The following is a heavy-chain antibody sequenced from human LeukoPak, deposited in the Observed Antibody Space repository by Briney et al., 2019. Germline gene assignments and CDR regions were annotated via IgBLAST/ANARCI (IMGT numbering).Heavy chain of an antibody. Sequence: GGSLRLSCAASGFTFTSYAMSWVRQAPGKGLEWVAFIRYDGSNKYYADSVKGRFTISRDNSKNTLYLQMNSLRAEDTAVYYCARVYYDSSGYPDYWGQGTLVTVSS. CDR3: ARVYYDSSGYPDY. D-gene: IGHD3-22*01. CDR2: IRYDGSNK. V-gene: IGHV3-30*02. J-gene: IGHJ4*02. CDR1: GFTFTSYA.